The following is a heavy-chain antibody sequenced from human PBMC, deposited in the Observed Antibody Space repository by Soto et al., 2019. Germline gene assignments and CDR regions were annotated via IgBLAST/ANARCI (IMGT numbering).Heavy chain of an antibody. CDR1: GYTFTHYY. D-gene: IGHD5-18*01. J-gene: IGHJ4*02. CDR3: ATSVNSAMAFDY. CDR2: INPNGGST. Sequence: QVQLVQSGAEVKKPGASAKVSCKASGYTFTHYYIHWVRQAPGQGLEWMGIINPNGGSTTYAQKFRAGFTMTRDTSTSTVYMELSSLRSEYSAVCYCATSVNSAMAFDYWGQGTLVTVSS. V-gene: IGHV1-46*01.